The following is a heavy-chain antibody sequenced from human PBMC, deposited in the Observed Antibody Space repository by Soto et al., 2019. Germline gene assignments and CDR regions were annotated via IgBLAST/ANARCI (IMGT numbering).Heavy chain of an antibody. CDR3: ARERGYGSSTSCSVSYGRDV. CDR2: IIPIFVTA. V-gene: IGHV1-69*13. Sequence: SVKVSCKASGGTFSSYAISWVRQAPGPGLEWMGGIIPIFVTANYAQKFQGRVTITADEATSTAYMELSSLRSEDTAVYYCARERGYGSSTSCSVSYGRDVWGQVTTVTVSS. CDR1: GGTFSSYA. J-gene: IGHJ6*02. D-gene: IGHD2-2*01.